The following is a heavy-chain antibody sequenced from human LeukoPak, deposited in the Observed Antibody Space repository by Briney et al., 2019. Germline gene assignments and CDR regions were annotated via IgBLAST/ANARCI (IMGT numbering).Heavy chain of an antibody. CDR3: TRDPGGGGARGHNWFDL. CDR2: ISTDEST. J-gene: IGHJ5*02. D-gene: IGHD2-21*01. CDR1: EFSFSSYW. V-gene: IGHV3-74*01. Sequence: PGGSLRLSCAASEFSFSSYWMHWVRQIPGKGLVWVSRISTDESTNYADSVKGRFTMPRDNAKKTLYLQMNSLRAEDTGVYYCTRDPGGGGARGHNWFDLWGQGTLVTVSS.